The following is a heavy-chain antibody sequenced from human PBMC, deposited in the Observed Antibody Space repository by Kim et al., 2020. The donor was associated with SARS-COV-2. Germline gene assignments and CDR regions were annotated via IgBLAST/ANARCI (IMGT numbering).Heavy chain of an antibody. CDR3: AKVLGDSSGYYLHYYGLDV. J-gene: IGHJ6*02. Sequence: SVKVSCKAAGGTFYNYAITWVRQAPGQGLEWMGGIIHFSGVTNYAQKFQGRVTITADESTSTVYMEMSSLRSEDTAVYYCAKVLGDSSGYYLHYYGLDVWDQGTAVTVSS. CDR1: GGTFYNYA. D-gene: IGHD3-22*01. V-gene: IGHV1-69*13. CDR2: IIHFSGVT.